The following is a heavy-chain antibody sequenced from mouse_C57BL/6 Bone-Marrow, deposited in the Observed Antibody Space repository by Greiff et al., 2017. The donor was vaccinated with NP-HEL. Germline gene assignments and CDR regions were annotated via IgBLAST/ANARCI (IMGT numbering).Heavy chain of an antibody. V-gene: IGHV5-6*01. CDR1: GFTFSSYD. CDR3: SRHTLDFDY. CDR2: ISSGGSYT. J-gene: IGHJ2*01. Sequence: EVKLMESGGELVKPGGSLTLSCAASGFTFSSYDMSWVRQTPEKRLEWVATISSGGSYTYYPDSVKGRFTISRDNAKHTLYRQMSSLKSEDTAMYYCSRHTLDFDYWGQGTTLTVSS.